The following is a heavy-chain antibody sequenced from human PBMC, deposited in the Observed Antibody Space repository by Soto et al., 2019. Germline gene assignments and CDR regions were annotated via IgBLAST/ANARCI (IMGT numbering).Heavy chain of an antibody. CDR2: VYPGDSDT. Sequence: EVQLVQSGTEVKKPGESLKISCKGSGYSFSNYWIGWARQVPGKGLEWMGNVYPGDSDTRYSPAFQGQVTISADKSLNTAYVQWSSLRASDTAMYYCARLGRGYCYTGSCDPPQWGQGTLVTVSS. CDR3: ARLGRGYCYTGSCDPPQ. D-gene: IGHD2-15*01. J-gene: IGHJ4*02. CDR1: GYSFSNYW. V-gene: IGHV5-51*03.